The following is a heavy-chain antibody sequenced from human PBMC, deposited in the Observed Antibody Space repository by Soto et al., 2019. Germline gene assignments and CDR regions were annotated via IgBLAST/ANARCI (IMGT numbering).Heavy chain of an antibody. CDR3: TSQRWLQGPPVDD. J-gene: IGHJ4*02. CDR1: GFTFSGSA. V-gene: IGHV3-73*02. D-gene: IGHD5-12*01. CDR2: IRSKANNYAT. Sequence: EVQLVESGGDLVQPGGSLKLSCAASGFTFSGSAMHWVRQASGKGLEWVGRIRSKANNYATAYAPSVKGRFTISRDDSKNTAYLQMNNLKTEDTAVYSWTSQRWLQGPPVDDWGQGTLVTVSS.